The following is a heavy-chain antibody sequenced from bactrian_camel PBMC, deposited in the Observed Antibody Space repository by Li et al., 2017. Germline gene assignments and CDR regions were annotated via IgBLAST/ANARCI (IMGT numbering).Heavy chain of an antibody. CDR3: AKALGAGDYYTGEYGY. CDR2: IASSGGTV. CDR1: GFTFSSYG. V-gene: IGHV3S1*01. Sequence: HVQLVESGGGLVQPGGSLRLSCAASGFTFSSYGMSWVRQVPGKGLEWVSGIASSGGTVYYPDSVQGRFTVSRDDAKNILYLQMNNLKSENTALYYCAKALGAGDYYTGEYGYWGRGTQVTVSS. J-gene: IGHJ4*01. D-gene: IGHD2*01.